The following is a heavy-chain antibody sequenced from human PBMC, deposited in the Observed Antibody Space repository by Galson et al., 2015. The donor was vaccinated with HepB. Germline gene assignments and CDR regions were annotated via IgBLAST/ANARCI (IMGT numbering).Heavy chain of an antibody. D-gene: IGHD3-16*02. Sequence: SLRLSCAASGFTFSSYAMSWVRQAPGKGLEWVSAISGSGGSTYYADSVKGRFTISRDNSKNTLYLQMNSLRAEDTAVYYCAKDLRGEVGVGKVPVNVGLRKNRGMDYYYYGMDVWGQGTTVTVSS. CDR2: ISGSGGST. CDR1: GFTFSSYA. J-gene: IGHJ6*02. CDR3: AKDLRGEVGVGKVPVNVGLRKNRGMDYYYYGMDV. V-gene: IGHV3-23*01.